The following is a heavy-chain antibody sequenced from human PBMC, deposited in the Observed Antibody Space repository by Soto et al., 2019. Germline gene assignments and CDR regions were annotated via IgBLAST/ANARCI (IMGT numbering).Heavy chain of an antibody. CDR1: GFTFSSYA. V-gene: IGHV3-23*01. J-gene: IGHJ6*02. Sequence: PGGSLRLSCAASGFTFSSYAMSWVRQAPGKGLEWVSIISGRGGSTYYADSVKGRVTISRDNSKNTLYLQMNSLRAEDTAVYYCAKDISNYGTKRGMDVWGQGTTVTVSS. CDR3: AKDISNYGTKRGMDV. CDR2: ISGRGGST. D-gene: IGHD4-4*01.